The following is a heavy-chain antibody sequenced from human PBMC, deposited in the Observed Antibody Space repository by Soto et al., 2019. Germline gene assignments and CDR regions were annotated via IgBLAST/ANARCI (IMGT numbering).Heavy chain of an antibody. CDR1: GYTFTSYD. V-gene: IGHV1-8*01. J-gene: IGHJ4*02. Sequence: ASVKVSCKASGYTFTSYDINWVRQAPGQGLEWVGWLNPSSGNTGSAQKFQGRVTMTRDTSISTAYMELSTLRSDDTAVYYCARALPVLGVILLYYFDYWGQGTLVTVSS. CDR2: LNPSSGNT. D-gene: IGHD3-10*01. CDR3: ARALPVLGVILLYYFDY.